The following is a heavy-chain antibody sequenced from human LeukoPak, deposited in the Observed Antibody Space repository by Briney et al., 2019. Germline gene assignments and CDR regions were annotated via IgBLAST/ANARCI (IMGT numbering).Heavy chain of an antibody. D-gene: IGHD3-3*01. V-gene: IGHV3-7*01. J-gene: IGHJ3*02. CDR2: IKQDGSEK. CDR3: ARDLITIFGVVIDNHDAFDI. Sequence: GGSLRLSCAASGFTFSSYWMSWVRQAPGKGLEWVANIKQDGSEKYYVDSVKGRFTISRDNAKNSLYLQMNSLRAEGTAVYYCARDLITIFGVVIDNHDAFDIWGQGTMVTVSS. CDR1: GFTFSSYW.